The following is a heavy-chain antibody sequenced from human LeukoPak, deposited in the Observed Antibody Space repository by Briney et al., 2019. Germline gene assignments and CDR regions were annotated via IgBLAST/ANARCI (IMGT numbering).Heavy chain of an antibody. Sequence: PGGSLRLSCAASEFTFSDHWMTWVRQAPGKGLEWVADIKKDGSEKNEGDSVRGRFTISRDNAKNSLYLHMNSLRAEDTAVYYCTSGTDFWGRGTLVAVSS. CDR2: IKKDGSEK. D-gene: IGHD1-1*01. V-gene: IGHV3-7*01. J-gene: IGHJ4*02. CDR1: EFTFSDHW. CDR3: TSGTDF.